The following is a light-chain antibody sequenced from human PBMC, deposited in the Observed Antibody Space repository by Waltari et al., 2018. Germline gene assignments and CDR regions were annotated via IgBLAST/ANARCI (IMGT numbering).Light chain of an antibody. V-gene: IGKV4-1*01. J-gene: IGKJ5*01. CDR3: QQYYSSPIT. CDR1: QSVLYSSNNKNY. Sequence: DIVMTQSPDSLAVSLGERATINCKSSQSVLYSSNNKNYLAWYQQKPGQHPKRSIYWASTRESGVPDRFSGSGSGTDFTLTISSLQAEDVAVYYCQQYYSSPITFGQGTRLEIK. CDR2: WAS.